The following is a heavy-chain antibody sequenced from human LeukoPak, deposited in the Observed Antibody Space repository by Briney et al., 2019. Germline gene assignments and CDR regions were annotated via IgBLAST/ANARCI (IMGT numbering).Heavy chain of an antibody. J-gene: IGHJ4*02. CDR1: GFTFSSYS. CDR2: ISGSGGST. V-gene: IGHV3-23*01. D-gene: IGHD5-24*01. CDR3: AKDARRDGYSYDY. Sequence: PGGSLRLSCAASGFTFSSYSMNWVRQAPGKGLGWVSVISGSGGSTNYADSVEGRFTISRDNSNNTLYLQMNSLRAEDTAVYYCAKDARRDGYSYDYWGQGTLVTVSS.